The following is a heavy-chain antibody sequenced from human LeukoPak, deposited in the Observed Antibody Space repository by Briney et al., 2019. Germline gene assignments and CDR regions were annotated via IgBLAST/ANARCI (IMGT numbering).Heavy chain of an antibody. CDR2: IYHSGST. J-gene: IGHJ4*02. CDR1: GYSISSGYY. Sequence: PSETLSLTCAVSGYSISSGYYWGWIRQPPGKGLEWIGSIYHSGSTYYNPSLKSRVTISVDTSKNQFSLKLSSVTAADTAVYYCARHHDYAGHFDYWGQGTLVTVSS. D-gene: IGHD3-16*01. CDR3: ARHHDYAGHFDY. V-gene: IGHV4-38-2*01.